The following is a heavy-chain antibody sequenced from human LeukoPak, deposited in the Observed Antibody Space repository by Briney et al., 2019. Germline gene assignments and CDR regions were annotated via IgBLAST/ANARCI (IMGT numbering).Heavy chain of an antibody. CDR2: ISSSGSTI. CDR3: AELGITMIGGV. V-gene: IGHV3-48*03. J-gene: IGHJ6*04. D-gene: IGHD3-10*02. CDR1: GFTFSSYE. Sequence: GGSPRLSCAASGFTFSSYEMNWVRQAPGKGLEWVSYISSSGSTIYYADSVKGRFTISRDNAKNSLYLQMNSLRAEDTAVYYCAELGITMIGGVWGKGTTVTISS.